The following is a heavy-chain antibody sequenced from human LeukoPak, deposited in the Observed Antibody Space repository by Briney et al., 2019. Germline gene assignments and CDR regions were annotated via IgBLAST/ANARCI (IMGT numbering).Heavy chain of an antibody. D-gene: IGHD3-3*01. J-gene: IGHJ4*02. CDR3: AKGSYDFWSGYYF. Sequence: GGSLRLSCAASGFTFSSYATSWVRQAPGKGLEWVSAISGSGGSTYYADSVKGRFTISRDNSKNTLYLQMNSLRAEDTAVYYCAKGSYDFWSGYYFWGQGTLVTVSS. CDR2: ISGSGGST. V-gene: IGHV3-23*01. CDR1: GFTFSSYA.